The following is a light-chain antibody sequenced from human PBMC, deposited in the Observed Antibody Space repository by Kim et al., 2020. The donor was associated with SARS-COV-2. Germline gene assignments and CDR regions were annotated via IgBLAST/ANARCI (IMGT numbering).Light chain of an antibody. CDR2: SAS. Sequence: DIQMTQSPSYLSASVGDRVTITCRASQGISNSLAWYQQKPGKVPKVLIYSASALQSGVPSRFSGSGSGTDFTLTISSLQPEDVATYYCQKYNAAPWTFGQGTKVDIK. J-gene: IGKJ1*01. V-gene: IGKV1-27*01. CDR3: QKYNAAPWT. CDR1: QGISNS.